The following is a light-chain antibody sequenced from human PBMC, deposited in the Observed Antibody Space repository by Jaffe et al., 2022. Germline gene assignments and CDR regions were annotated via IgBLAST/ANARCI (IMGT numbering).Light chain of an antibody. V-gene: IGLV1-40*01. Sequence: QSVLTQPPSVSGAPGQRVTISCTGSSSNIGAGYNVHWYQQFPGKAPKLLIYDNTNRPSGVPDRFSVSKSGTSASLAITGLQAEDEADYYCQSYDTSLTGLVFGGGTKVTVL. CDR3: QSYDTSLTGLV. CDR1: SSNIGAGYN. J-gene: IGLJ2*01. CDR2: DNT.